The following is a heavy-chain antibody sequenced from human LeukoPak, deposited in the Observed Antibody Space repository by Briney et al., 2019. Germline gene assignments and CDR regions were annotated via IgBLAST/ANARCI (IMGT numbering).Heavy chain of an antibody. D-gene: IGHD2-15*01. V-gene: IGHV4-34*01. CDR2: INHSGST. J-gene: IGHJ4*02. Sequence: SETLSLTCAVYGGSFSGYYWSWIRQPPGKELEWIGEINHSGSTNYNPSLKSRVTISVDTSKNQFSLKLSSVTAADTAVYYCARVLRRYYFDYWGQGTLVTVSS. CDR3: ARVLRRYYFDY. CDR1: GGSFSGYY.